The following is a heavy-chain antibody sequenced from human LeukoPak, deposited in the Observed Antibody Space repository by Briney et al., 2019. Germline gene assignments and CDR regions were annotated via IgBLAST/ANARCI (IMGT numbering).Heavy chain of an antibody. D-gene: IGHD2-21*02. CDR3: ARGDVLLTAILMEFWFDP. V-gene: IGHV1-2*02. Sequence: GASVKVSCKASGYTFTGYYMHWVRQAPGQELEWMGWINPNSGGTNYAQKFQGRVTMTRDTSITTAYMELSRLTFDDTAVYYCARGDVLLTAILMEFWFDPWGQGTLVTVSS. CDR1: GYTFTGYY. CDR2: INPNSGGT. J-gene: IGHJ5*02.